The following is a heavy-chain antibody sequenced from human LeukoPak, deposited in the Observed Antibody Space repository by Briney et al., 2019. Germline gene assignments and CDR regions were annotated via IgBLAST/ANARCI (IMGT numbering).Heavy chain of an antibody. Sequence: SETLSLTCAVSGGSISSSNWWSWVRQPPGKGLEWIGEIYHSGSTNYNPSLKSRVTISVDKSKNQFSLKLSSVTAADTAVYYCARLDYYGSGSYLGYWGQGTLVTVSS. D-gene: IGHD3-10*01. CDR1: GGSISSSNW. CDR3: ARLDYYGSGSYLGY. V-gene: IGHV4-4*02. J-gene: IGHJ4*02. CDR2: IYHSGST.